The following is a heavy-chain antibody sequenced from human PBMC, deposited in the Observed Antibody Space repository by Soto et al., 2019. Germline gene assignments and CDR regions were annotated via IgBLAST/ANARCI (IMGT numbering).Heavy chain of an antibody. CDR1: GFTFSNYA. D-gene: IGHD2-21*01. CDR3: VSRIPSWVFDY. V-gene: IGHV3-53*01. CDR2: MYAGGDT. Sequence: GGSLRLSCAASGFTFSNYAMTWVRQAPGKGLEWVSVMYAGGDTHYADSVKGRFTISRDKSENTLYLQMNSLRDEDTGVYFCVSRIPSWVFDYWGLGTLVTVSS. J-gene: IGHJ4*01.